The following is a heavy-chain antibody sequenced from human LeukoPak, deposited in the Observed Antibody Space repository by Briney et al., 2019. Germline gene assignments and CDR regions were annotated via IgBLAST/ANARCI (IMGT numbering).Heavy chain of an antibody. D-gene: IGHD3-3*01. CDR2: MNPNSGNT. V-gene: IGHV1-8*01. J-gene: IGHJ6*02. CDR1: GYTFTSYD. CDR3: ARVRITIFGVVIYGMDV. Sequence: GASVKVSCKASGYTFTSYDINWVRQAPGPGLEWMGWMNPNSGNTGYAQKFQGRVTMTRNTSISTAYMELSSLRSDDTAVYYCARVRITIFGVVIYGMDVWGQGATVTVSS.